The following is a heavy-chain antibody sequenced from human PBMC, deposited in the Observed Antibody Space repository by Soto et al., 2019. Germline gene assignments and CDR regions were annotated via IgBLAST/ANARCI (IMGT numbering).Heavy chain of an antibody. CDR2: VNPNNGDT. V-gene: IGHV1-8*01. CDR1: GYTFSNYD. J-gene: IGHJ4*02. D-gene: IGHD3-10*01. Sequence: QVQLVQSGAELKKPGASVKVSCKASGYTFSNYDMNWVRQATGQGPEWSGWVNPNNGDTGYAQKFQGRVTLTTDISTTTAYMELTSLRSEDTAIYYWAKVSRKGSAIDFDYWGQGTLITVSS. CDR3: AKVSRKGSAIDFDY.